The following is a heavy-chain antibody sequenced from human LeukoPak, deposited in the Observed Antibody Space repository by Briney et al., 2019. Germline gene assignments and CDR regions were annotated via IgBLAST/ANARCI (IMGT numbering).Heavy chain of an antibody. D-gene: IGHD3-16*02. CDR1: GGSISSYY. CDR3: ASTNFVSGSFRY. Sequence: SETLSLTCTVSGGSISSYYWSWIRQPPGKGLEWIGYIYYSGSTNYNPSLKSRVTISADTSKNQFSLKLSSVTAADTAVYYCASTNFVSGSFRYWGQGTLVTVSS. J-gene: IGHJ4*02. CDR2: IYYSGST. V-gene: IGHV4-59*01.